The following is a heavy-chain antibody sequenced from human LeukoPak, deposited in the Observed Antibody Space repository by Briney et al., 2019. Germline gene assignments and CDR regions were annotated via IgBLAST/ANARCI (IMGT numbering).Heavy chain of an antibody. D-gene: IGHD6-19*01. CDR1: GGSISSYY. J-gene: IGHJ3*02. CDR2: IYNRGSNT. Sequence: PSETLSLTCTVSGGSISSYYWSWIRQPPGKGLEWIGHIYNRGSNTNYNPSLKSRVTISVDTSRNQFSLKPRSVTAADTAVYYCARDRPGIAVAGDAFDIWGQGTMVTVSS. V-gene: IGHV4-59*01. CDR3: ARDRPGIAVAGDAFDI.